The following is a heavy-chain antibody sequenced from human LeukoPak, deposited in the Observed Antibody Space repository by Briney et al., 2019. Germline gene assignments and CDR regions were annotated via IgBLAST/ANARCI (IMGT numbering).Heavy chain of an antibody. CDR2: INSDGSDT. CDR1: GFTFSSYW. J-gene: IGHJ4*02. CDR3: AKEGLDLGYNLDY. V-gene: IGHV3-74*01. Sequence: PGGSLRLSCAASGFTFSSYWMCWVRQAPGKGLVWISRINSDGSDTTYADSVKGRFTISRDNAKNTLYLQMNSLRAEDTAVYYCAKEGLDLGYNLDYWGQGTLVTVSS. D-gene: IGHD5-24*01.